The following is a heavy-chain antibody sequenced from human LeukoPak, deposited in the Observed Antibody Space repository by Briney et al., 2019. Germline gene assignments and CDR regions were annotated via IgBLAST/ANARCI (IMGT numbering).Heavy chain of an antibody. CDR3: VRRSSWSTYNYFDP. J-gene: IGHJ5*02. D-gene: IGHD6-13*01. Sequence: SETLSLTCTVSGGSISSYYWSWIRQPPGKGLEWIGYIYYSGTTNYNPSLKSRVTISVDTSENQFSLKLSSVTAADTAVYYCVRRSSWSTYNYFDPWGQGTLVIVPS. CDR1: GGSISSYY. CDR2: IYYSGTT. V-gene: IGHV4-59*08.